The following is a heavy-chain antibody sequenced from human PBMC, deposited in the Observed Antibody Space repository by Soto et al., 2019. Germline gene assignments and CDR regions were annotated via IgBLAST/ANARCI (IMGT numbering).Heavy chain of an antibody. D-gene: IGHD1-26*01. J-gene: IGHJ4*02. CDR2: ISDSGGTS. Sequence: EVQLVDSGGGLVQPGGSLRLSCAAPGFIFSNYVMSWVRQAPGKGLEWVSSISDSGGTSYYADSVKGRFTISRDNSKNTLYLQMNSLRAEDTAIYYCAKRPRALLTFDYWGQGTLVTVSS. CDR1: GFIFSNYV. V-gene: IGHV3-23*04. CDR3: AKRPRALLTFDY.